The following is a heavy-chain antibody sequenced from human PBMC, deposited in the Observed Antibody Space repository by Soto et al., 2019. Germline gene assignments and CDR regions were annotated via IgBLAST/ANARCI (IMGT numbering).Heavy chain of an antibody. CDR2: INHSGNN. J-gene: IGHJ3*02. V-gene: IGHV4-34*01. Sequence: SETLSLTCVVSGGSFSTYYYNWIRQSPGKGLEWIGEINHSGNNNYSPSLKSRVTMSLDTSKNQFSLKLTSVTAADTAVYYCASPTLGAFDIWGQGTMVTVSS. CDR3: ASPTLGAFDI. CDR1: GGSFSTYY. D-gene: IGHD3-16*01.